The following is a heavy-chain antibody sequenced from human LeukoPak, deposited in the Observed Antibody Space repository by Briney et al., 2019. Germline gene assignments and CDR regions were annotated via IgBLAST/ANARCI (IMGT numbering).Heavy chain of an antibody. CDR1: GGSISSSSYY. CDR3: ARHARDYDILAFDP. J-gene: IGHJ5*02. D-gene: IGHD3-9*01. Sequence: SETLSLTCTVSGGSISSSSYYWGWIRQPPGKGLEWIGSIFYSGSTNYNPSLKSRVTISVDTSKNQFSLKLSSVTAADTAVYYCARHARDYDILAFDPWGQGTLVTVSS. CDR2: IFYSGST. V-gene: IGHV4-39*01.